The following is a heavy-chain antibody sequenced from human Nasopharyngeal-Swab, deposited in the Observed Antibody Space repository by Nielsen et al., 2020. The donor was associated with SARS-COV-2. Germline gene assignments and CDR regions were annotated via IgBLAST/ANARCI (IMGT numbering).Heavy chain of an antibody. D-gene: IGHD4-23*01. Sequence: GESLKISCAASGFTFDDYAMHWVRQAPGKGLEWVSLISGNGGSTYYADSVKGRFTISRDNSKNSLYLQMNSLRTEETEGEEGEKVLTPVVTPDEDIWGQGTMVTVSS. CDR1: GFTFDDYA. V-gene: IGHV3-43*02. CDR3: EKVLTPVVTPDEDI. J-gene: IGHJ3*02. CDR2: ISGNGGST.